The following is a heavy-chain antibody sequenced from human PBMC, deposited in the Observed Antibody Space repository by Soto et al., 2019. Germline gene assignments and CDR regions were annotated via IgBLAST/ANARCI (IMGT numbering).Heavy chain of an antibody. J-gene: IGHJ4*02. CDR3: AKDPLLWFGELSYFDY. CDR2: ISGSGGST. Sequence: PGGSLRLSCAASGFTFSSYSMNWVRQAPGKGLEWVSAISGSGGSTYYADSVKGRFTISRDNSKNTLYLQMNSLRAEDTAVYYCAKDPLLWFGELSYFDYWGQGTLVTVSS. CDR1: GFTFSSYS. V-gene: IGHV3-23*01. D-gene: IGHD3-10*01.